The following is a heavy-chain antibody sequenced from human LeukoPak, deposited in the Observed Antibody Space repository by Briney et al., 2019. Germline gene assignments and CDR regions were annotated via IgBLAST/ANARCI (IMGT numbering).Heavy chain of an antibody. CDR1: GFTFSSYA. CDR2: ISYDGSNK. CDR3: AREFAYY. V-gene: IGHV3-30*04. J-gene: IGHJ4*02. Sequence: PGGSLRLSCAASGFTFSSYAMHWVRQAPGKGLEWVAVISYDGSNKYYADSVKGRFTISRDNSKNTLYLQMNSLRAEDTAVYYCAREFAYYWGQGTLVTVSS.